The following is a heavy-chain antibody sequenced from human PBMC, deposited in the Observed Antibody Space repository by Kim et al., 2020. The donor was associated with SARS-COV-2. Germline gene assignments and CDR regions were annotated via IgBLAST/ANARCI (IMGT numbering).Heavy chain of an antibody. CDR3: ARASYTIFGVVINNWFDP. V-gene: IGHV1-69*02. Sequence: FQGRVTITADKATSTAYMELSSLRSEDTAVYYCARASYTIFGVVINNWFDPWGQGTLVTVSS. J-gene: IGHJ5*02. D-gene: IGHD3-3*01.